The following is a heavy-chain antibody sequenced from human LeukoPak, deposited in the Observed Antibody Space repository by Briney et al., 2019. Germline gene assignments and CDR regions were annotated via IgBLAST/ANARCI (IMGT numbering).Heavy chain of an antibody. CDR1: EFFLCSNY. CDR3: GKGGAPLHPYYFDY. Sequence: PGGPLTLSCAASEFFLCSNYMTWVRQAPGKGLEWVSLIYSGGSTYYADSVEGRFTLSRDNSKNTLYLQMNSLRAEDTAVFYCGKGGAPLHPYYFDYWGQGTLVTVSS. V-gene: IGHV3-53*05. J-gene: IGHJ4*02. D-gene: IGHD1-26*01. CDR2: IYSGGST.